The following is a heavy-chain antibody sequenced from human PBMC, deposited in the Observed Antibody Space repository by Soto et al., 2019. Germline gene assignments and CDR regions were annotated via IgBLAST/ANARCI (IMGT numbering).Heavy chain of an antibody. Sequence: ASVKVSCKASGYTFTSYGISWVRQAPGQGLEWMGWISAYNGNTNYAQKLQGRVTMTTDTSTSTAYMELRSLRSDDTAVYYCARVHMVRGVPSSMDVWGQGTTVTVSS. D-gene: IGHD3-10*01. CDR3: ARVHMVRGVPSSMDV. CDR1: GYTFTSYG. J-gene: IGHJ6*02. V-gene: IGHV1-18*01. CDR2: ISAYNGNT.